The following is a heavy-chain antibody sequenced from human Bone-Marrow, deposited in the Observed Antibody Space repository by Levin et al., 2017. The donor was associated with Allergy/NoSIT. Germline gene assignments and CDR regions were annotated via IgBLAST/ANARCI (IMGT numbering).Heavy chain of an antibody. V-gene: IGHV5-10-1*01. J-gene: IGHJ4*02. D-gene: IGHD6-13*01. CDR1: GYSFTSYW. CDR2: IDPSDSYT. Sequence: GESLKISCKGSGYSFTSYWISWVRQMPGKGLEWMGRIDPSDSYTNYSPSFQGHVTISADKSISTAYLQWSSLKASDTAMYYCARHIWESSSWYNYWGQGTLVTVSS. CDR3: ARHIWESSSWYNY.